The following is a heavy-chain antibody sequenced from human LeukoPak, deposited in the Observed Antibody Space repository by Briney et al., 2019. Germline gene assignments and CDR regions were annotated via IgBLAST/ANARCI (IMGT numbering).Heavy chain of an antibody. J-gene: IGHJ5*02. Sequence: ASVKVSCKASGYSFTAYYIHWVRQAPRQGLEWMGWINPNSGGTNYAQKFQGRVTMTRDTSISTGYMELSWLRFDDTAVYYCASLSSGNHWGQGALVTVSS. CDR2: INPNSGGT. CDR1: GYSFTAYY. D-gene: IGHD6-19*01. V-gene: IGHV1-2*02. CDR3: ASLSSGNH.